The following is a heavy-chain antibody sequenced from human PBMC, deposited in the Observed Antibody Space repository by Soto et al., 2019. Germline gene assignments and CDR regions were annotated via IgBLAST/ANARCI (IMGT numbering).Heavy chain of an antibody. V-gene: IGHV3-30*18. CDR1: GFTFSSYG. CDR2: ISYDGSNK. CDR3: AKAGGTYYDFWSGYPTKNWFDP. D-gene: IGHD3-3*01. J-gene: IGHJ5*02. Sequence: GSLRLSCAASGFTFSSYGMHWVRQAPGKGLEWVAVISYDGSNKYYADSVKGRFTISRDNSKNTLYLQMNSLRAEDTAVYYCAKAGGTYYDFWSGYPTKNWFDPWGQGTLVTVSS.